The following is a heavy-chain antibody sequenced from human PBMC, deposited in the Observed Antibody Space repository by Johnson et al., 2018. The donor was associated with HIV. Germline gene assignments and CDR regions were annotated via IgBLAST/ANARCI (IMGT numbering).Heavy chain of an antibody. CDR3: ARVGYRLHDAFDL. CDR2: ISCSGSPT. CDR1: GFTVSNYF. V-gene: IGHV3-11*01. Sequence: QVLLVESGGGLVKPGGSLRLSCAGSGFTVSNYFMSYIRQSPGKGLEWVSYISCSGSPTCYADSVKGRFTLSRNNSKNSLFLQMHSLRVEDTAICYRARVGYRLHDAFDLWGQGTMVTVSS. D-gene: IGHD6-25*01. J-gene: IGHJ3*01.